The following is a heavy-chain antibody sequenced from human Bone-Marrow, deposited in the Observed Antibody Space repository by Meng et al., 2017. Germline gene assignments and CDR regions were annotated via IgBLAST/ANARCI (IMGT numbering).Heavy chain of an antibody. D-gene: IGHD6-13*01. CDR2: INHSGST. J-gene: IGHJ2*01. Sequence: QVDLQEWGGGLVKASGTPSLTCAVYGGSFSGYYLSWIRQPPGKGLEWIGEINHSGSTNYNPSLKSRVTISVDTSKNQFSLKLSSVTAADTAVYYCARGPRRAIAAAGTGYFDLWGRGTLVTVSS. CDR3: ARGPRRAIAAAGTGYFDL. V-gene: IGHV4-34*01. CDR1: GGSFSGYY.